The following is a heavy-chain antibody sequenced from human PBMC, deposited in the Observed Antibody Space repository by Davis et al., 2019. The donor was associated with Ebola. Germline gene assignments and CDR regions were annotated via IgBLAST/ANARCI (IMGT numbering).Heavy chain of an antibody. CDR1: GFTFSSYG. CDR2: IWYDGSNK. D-gene: IGHD1-20*01. Sequence: GGSLRLSCAASGFTFSSYGMHWVRQAPGKGLEWVAVIWYDGSNKYYADSVKGRFTISRDNSKNTLHLQMNRLRSEDTAVYYCARTRRYNWIQVDYWGQGTLVTVSS. J-gene: IGHJ4*02. V-gene: IGHV3-33*01. CDR3: ARTRRYNWIQVDY.